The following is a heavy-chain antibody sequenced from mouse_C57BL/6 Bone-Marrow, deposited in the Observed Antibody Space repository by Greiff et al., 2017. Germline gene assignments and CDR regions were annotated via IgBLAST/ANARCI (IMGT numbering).Heavy chain of an antibody. CDR2: INPNNGGT. V-gene: IGHV1-18*01. CDR3: ARSGPPYAMGY. Sequence: EVQLQESGPELVKPGASVKIPCKASGYTFTDYNMDWVKQSHGKSLEWIGDINPNNGGTIYNQKFKGKATLTVDKSSSTAYMELRSLTSEDTAVYYCARSGPPYAMGYWGQGTSVTVSS. CDR1: GYTFTDYN. J-gene: IGHJ4*01. D-gene: IGHD3-2*02.